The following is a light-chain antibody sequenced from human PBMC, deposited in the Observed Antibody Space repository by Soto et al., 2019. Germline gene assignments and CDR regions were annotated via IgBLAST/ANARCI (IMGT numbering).Light chain of an antibody. CDR2: EVS. CDR1: SSDVGGYNY. V-gene: IGLV2-14*01. J-gene: IGLJ2*01. CDR3: SSYTSSSTLGV. Sequence: QYALTQPASVSGSPGQSITISCTGNSSDVGGYNYVSWYQQHPGKAPKLMIYEVSNRPSGVSNRFSGSKSGNTASLTISGLQAEDEADYYCSSYTSSSTLGVFGGGTKVTVL.